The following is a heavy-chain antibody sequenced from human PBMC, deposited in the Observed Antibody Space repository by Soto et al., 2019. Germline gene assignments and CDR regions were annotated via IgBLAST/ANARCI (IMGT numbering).Heavy chain of an antibody. J-gene: IGHJ4*02. CDR3: TTGPLYYDSPR. CDR1: GFTFSNAW. D-gene: IGHD3-22*01. CDR2: IKSKTDGGTT. V-gene: IGHV3-15*01. Sequence: EVQLVESGGGLVKPGGSLRLSCAAPGFTFSNAWMSWVRQAPEKGLEWVGRIKSKTDGGTTDYAAPVKGRFTISRDDSKNTLYLQMNSLKTEDTAVYYCTTGPLYYDSPRGGQGTLVTVSS.